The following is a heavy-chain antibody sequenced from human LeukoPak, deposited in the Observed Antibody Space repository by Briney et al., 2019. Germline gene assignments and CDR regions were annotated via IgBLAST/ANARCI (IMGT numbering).Heavy chain of an antibody. D-gene: IGHD5-24*01. J-gene: IGHJ4*02. CDR1: GGSINNGGYY. V-gene: IGHV4-31*03. CDR2: IYYSGSS. CDR3: ARKRDGYNSFDY. Sequence: PSQTLSLTCTVSGGSINNGGYYWSWLRQHPGKGLEWIGYIYYSGSSYYNPSLRSRVTISVDTSKNHFSLKLSSVTAADTAVYYCARKRDGYNSFDYWGQGTLVTVSS.